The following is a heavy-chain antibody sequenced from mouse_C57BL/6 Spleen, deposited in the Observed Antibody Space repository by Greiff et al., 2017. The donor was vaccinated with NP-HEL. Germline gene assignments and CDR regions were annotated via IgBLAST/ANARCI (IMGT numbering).Heavy chain of an antibody. CDR2: IYPGNSDT. Sequence: VHVKQSGTVLARPGASVKMSCKTSGYTFTSYWMHWVKQRPGQGLEWIGAIYPGNSDTSYNQKFKGKAKLTAVTSASTAYMELSSLTNEDSAVYYCTRWLLHYYAMDYWGQGTSVTVSS. CDR3: TRWLLHYYAMDY. CDR1: GYTFTSYW. D-gene: IGHD2-3*01. V-gene: IGHV1-5*01. J-gene: IGHJ4*01.